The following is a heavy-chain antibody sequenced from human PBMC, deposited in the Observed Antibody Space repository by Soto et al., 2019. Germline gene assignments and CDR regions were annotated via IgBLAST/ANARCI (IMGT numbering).Heavy chain of an antibody. CDR2: IIPILGIA. CDR1: GGTFSSYT. CDR3: ARGGIVATIALD. Sequence: QVQLVQSGAGVKKPGSSVKVSCKASGGTFSSYTISWVRQAPGQGLEWMGRIIPILGIANYAQKFQGRVKITADKSTSTAYMELNSLRSEDTAVYYCARGGIVATIALDWGQGTLVTVSS. J-gene: IGHJ4*02. D-gene: IGHD5-12*01. V-gene: IGHV1-69*02.